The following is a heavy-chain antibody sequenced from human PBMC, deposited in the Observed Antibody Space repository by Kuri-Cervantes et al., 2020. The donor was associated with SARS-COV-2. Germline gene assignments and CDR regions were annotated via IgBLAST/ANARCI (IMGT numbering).Heavy chain of an antibody. CDR3: AREDQGEWELPLDY. D-gene: IGHD1-26*01. CDR2: IYYSGST. V-gene: IGHV4-4*08. CDR1: GGSISSYY. J-gene: IGHJ4*02. Sequence: SETLSLTCTVSGGSISSYYWSWTRQPPGKGLEWIGYIYYSGSTYYNPSLKSRVTISVDTSKNQFSLKLSSVTAADTAVYYCAREDQGEWELPLDYWGQGTLVTVSS.